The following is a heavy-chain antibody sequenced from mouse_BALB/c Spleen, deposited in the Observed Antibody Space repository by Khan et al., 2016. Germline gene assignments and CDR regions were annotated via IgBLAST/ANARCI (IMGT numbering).Heavy chain of an antibody. J-gene: IGHJ2*01. CDR3: ARYYGSSYFDY. CDR2: INPSTGYT. V-gene: IGHV1-7*01. Sequence: QVQLQQSGAELAKPGASVKMSCKASGYTFTSYWMHWVKQRPGQGLEWIGYINPSTGYTEYNQKFKDKATLTADKSSSTAYMQLSSLTSADSSVYYCARYYGSSYFDYWGQGTTLTVSS. D-gene: IGHD1-1*01. CDR1: GYTFTSYW.